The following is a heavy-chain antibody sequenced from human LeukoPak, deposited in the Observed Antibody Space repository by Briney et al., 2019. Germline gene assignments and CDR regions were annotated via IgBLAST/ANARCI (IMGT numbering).Heavy chain of an antibody. V-gene: IGHV3-23*01. J-gene: IGHJ4*02. Sequence: GGSLRLSCAASGFTFSSYGMSWVRQAPGKGLEWVSAISGSGGSTYYADSVKGRFTISRDNSKNTLYLQMNSLRAEDTAVYYCAKVTYYYDSSGYYPASEPDYWGQGTLVTVSS. CDR2: ISGSGGST. CDR1: GFTFSSYG. CDR3: AKVTYYYDSSGYYPASEPDY. D-gene: IGHD3-22*01.